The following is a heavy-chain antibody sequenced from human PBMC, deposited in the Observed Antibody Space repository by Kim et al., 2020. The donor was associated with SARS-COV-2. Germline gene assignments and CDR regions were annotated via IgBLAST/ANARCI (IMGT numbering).Heavy chain of an antibody. CDR3: AGYCSSTSCPYGMDV. V-gene: IGHV3-64*01. Sequence: GGSLRLSCAASGFTFSSYAMHWVRQAPGKGLEYVSAISSNGGSTYYANSVKGRFTISRDNSKNTLYLQMGSLRAEDMAVYYCAGYCSSTSCPYGMDVWGQGTTVTVSS. CDR1: GFTFSSYA. J-gene: IGHJ6*02. CDR2: ISSNGGST. D-gene: IGHD2-2*01.